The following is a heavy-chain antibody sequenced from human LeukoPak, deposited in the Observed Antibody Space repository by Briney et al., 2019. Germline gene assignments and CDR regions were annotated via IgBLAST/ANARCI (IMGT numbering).Heavy chain of an antibody. J-gene: IGHJ3*02. Sequence: SETLTLTCTVSGGSISSYYWSWIRQPPGKGLEWIGYIYYSGITNYNPSLKSRVTISVDTSKNQFSLKLSSVTAADTAVYYCAREGPGYCSSTSCLDAFDIWGQGTMVAVSS. CDR1: GGSISSYY. CDR2: IYYSGIT. D-gene: IGHD2-2*01. V-gene: IGHV4-59*12. CDR3: AREGPGYCSSTSCLDAFDI.